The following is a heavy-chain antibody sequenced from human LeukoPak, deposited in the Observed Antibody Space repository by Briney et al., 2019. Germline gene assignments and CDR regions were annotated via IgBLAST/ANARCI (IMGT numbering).Heavy chain of an antibody. CDR2: IIPIFGTA. CDR3: AREPTRASSGWFDY. J-gene: IGHJ4*02. CDR1: GGTFSSYA. D-gene: IGHD6-19*01. V-gene: IGHV1-69*13. Sequence: SVKVSCKASGGTFSSYAISWVRQAPGQGLEWMGGIIPIFGTANYAQKFQGRVTITADESTSTAYMELSSLRSEDTAVYYCAREPTRASSGWFDYWGQGTLVTVSS.